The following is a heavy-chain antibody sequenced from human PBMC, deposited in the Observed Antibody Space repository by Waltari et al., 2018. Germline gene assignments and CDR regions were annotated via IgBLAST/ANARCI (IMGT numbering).Heavy chain of an antibody. CDR2: IYSGGST. J-gene: IGHJ4*02. V-gene: IGHV3-66*02. Sequence: VQLQESGPGLVKPSGTLSLTCAVSGGSISSSNYMSWVRQAPGKGLEWVSVIYSGGSTYYADSVKGRFTISRDNSKNTLYLQMNSLRAEDTAVYYCAREWGSKITGDYWGQGTLVTVSS. D-gene: IGHD1-20*01. CDR3: AREWGSKITGDY. CDR1: GGSISSSNY.